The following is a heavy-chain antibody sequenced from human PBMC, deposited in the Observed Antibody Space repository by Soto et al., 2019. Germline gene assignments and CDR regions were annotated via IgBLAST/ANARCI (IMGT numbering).Heavy chain of an antibody. CDR1: GFTFSSYG. J-gene: IGHJ5*02. CDR2: IWYDGSNK. V-gene: IGHV3-33*01. CDR3: ARDHLPVRGLWFDP. Sequence: QVQLVESGGGVVQPGRSLRLSCAASGFTFSSYGMHWVRQAPGKGLEWVAVIWYDGSNKYYADSVKGRFTISRDNSKNTLYLQMNSLRAEDTAVYYCARDHLPVRGLWFDPWGQGTLVTVSS.